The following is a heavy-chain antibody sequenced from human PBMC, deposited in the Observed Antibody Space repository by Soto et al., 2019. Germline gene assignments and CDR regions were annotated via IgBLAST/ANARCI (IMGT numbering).Heavy chain of an antibody. CDR1: GFTVSSKY. D-gene: IGHD2-15*01. Sequence: GGSLRLSCAASGFTVSSKYMTWVRQAPGEGLEWVSLIQSGGTTYYADSVKGRFTISRDTSENTLHLQMDSLRVEDTAVYYCARDDVLCDGGRCYGIPLDVWGEGTTVTVSS. V-gene: IGHV3-66*01. CDR2: IQSGGTT. J-gene: IGHJ6*04. CDR3: ARDDVLCDGGRCYGIPLDV.